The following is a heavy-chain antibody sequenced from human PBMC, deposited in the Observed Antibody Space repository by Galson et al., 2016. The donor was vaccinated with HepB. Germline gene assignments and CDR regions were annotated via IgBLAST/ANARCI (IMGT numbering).Heavy chain of an antibody. CDR3: ARTPGYSGTWYDAFDI. CDR1: GFTFTRYT. D-gene: IGHD6-13*01. V-gene: IGHV3-21*01. Sequence: CLSFCCAASGFTFTRYTMDWARQFSGRGLKWVSSSSGGSSYKDTAVSVKGRFTISRDNSKNSPYLQMNSLRAEDTAIYFCARTPGYSGTWYDAFDIWGPGTIVTVSS. J-gene: IGHJ3*02. CDR2: SSGGSSYK.